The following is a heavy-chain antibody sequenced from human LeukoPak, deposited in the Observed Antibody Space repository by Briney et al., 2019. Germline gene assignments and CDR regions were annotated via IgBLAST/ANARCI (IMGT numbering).Heavy chain of an antibody. Sequence: ASVKVSCKASGYIFTNYYMHWVRQAPGQGLEWMGIINPSGGFTSNAQKFQGRVTMTRDTSISTAYMELSRLRSDDTAVYYCARDRLKVLLWFGESYGMDVWGQGTTVTVSS. D-gene: IGHD3-10*01. J-gene: IGHJ6*02. CDR3: ARDRLKVLLWFGESYGMDV. V-gene: IGHV1-46*01. CDR1: GYIFTNYY. CDR2: INPSGGFT.